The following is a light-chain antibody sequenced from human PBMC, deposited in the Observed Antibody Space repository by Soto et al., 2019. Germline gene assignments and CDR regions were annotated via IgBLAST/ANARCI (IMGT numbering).Light chain of an antibody. V-gene: IGLV2-14*01. Sequence: QSALTQPASVSGSPGQSITISCTGTSSDVGGYNYVSWYQQHPGKAPKLMIFDVSNRPSGVSNRFSGSKSGNTASLTISGLLAEDEADSSSSTLYVFGTGTKLTVL. CDR2: DVS. J-gene: IGLJ1*01. CDR1: SSDVGGYNY. CDR3: STLYV.